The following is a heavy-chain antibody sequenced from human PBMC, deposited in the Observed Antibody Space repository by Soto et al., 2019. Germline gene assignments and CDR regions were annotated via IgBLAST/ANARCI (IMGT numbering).Heavy chain of an antibody. CDR2: VSAYNGNT. Sequence: GASVKVSCKASGYTFTSYAMHWVRQAPGQRLEWMGWVSAYNGNTNYAQKLQGRVTMTTDTSTSTAYMELRSLRSDDTAVYYCARVSGGPYSSSSTYWGQGTLVTVSS. CDR3: ARVSGGPYSSSSTY. D-gene: IGHD6-6*01. V-gene: IGHV1-18*01. CDR1: GYTFTSYA. J-gene: IGHJ4*02.